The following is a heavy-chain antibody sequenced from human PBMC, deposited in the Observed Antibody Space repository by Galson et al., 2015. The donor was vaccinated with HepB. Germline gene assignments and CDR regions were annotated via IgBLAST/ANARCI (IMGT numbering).Heavy chain of an antibody. CDR2: IYYSGST. CDR3: ARAGIKDGGGDWGDWYFDL. Sequence: TLSLTCTVSGGSISSGGYYWSWIRQHPGKGLEWIGYIYYSGSTYYNPSLKSRVTISVDTSKNQFSLKLSSVTAADTAVYYCARAGIKDGGGDWGDWYFDLWGRGTLVTVSS. V-gene: IGHV4-31*03. D-gene: IGHD2-21*02. J-gene: IGHJ2*01. CDR1: GGSISSGGYY.